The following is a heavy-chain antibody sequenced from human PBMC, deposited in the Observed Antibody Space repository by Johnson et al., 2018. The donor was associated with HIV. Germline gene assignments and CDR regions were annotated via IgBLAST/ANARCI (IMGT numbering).Heavy chain of an antibody. CDR3: ANGDIRYFTSASCHYGAFDV. J-gene: IGHJ3*01. CDR1: GFTFSSYG. Sequence: QVQLVESGGGVVQPGRSLRLSCAASGFTFSSYGMHWVRQAPGKGLEWVAVIWYDGSNKYYADSVKGRFTISRDNSKNTLYLQMNSLRAEDTAVYYCANGDIRYFTSASCHYGAFDVWGQGTMVTVSS. V-gene: IGHV3-33*06. CDR2: IWYDGSNK. D-gene: IGHD2-2*01.